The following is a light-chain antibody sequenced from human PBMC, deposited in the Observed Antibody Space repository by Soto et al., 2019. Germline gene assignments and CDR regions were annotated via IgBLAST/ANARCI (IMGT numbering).Light chain of an antibody. Sequence: QSALTQPASVSGSPGQSITISCTGTSSDIVTWYQQHPGKAPKLIIAEGSKRTSGVSNRFSGSKSGNTASLTISGLQAEDEADYYCCSYAGSSTLVFGGGTKLTVL. CDR2: EGS. V-gene: IGLV2-23*01. CDR3: CSYAGSSTLV. CDR1: SSDI. J-gene: IGLJ2*01.